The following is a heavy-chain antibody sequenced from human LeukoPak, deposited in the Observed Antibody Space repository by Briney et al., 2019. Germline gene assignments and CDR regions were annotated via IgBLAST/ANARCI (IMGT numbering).Heavy chain of an antibody. V-gene: IGHV4-59*08. CDR1: GGSISTYY. J-gene: IGHJ5*02. CDR2: IYYSGST. CDR3: ARHLGNWFDL. Sequence: TSETLSLTCTVSGGSISTYYWSWIRQPPGKGLEWIGYIYYSGSTKYNPSLKSRVTISVDSSKNQFSLNLSSVTAADTAVYYCARHLGNWFDLWGQGALVIVSS.